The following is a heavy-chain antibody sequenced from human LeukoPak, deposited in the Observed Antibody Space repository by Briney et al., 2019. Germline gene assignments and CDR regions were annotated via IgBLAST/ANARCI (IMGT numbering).Heavy chain of an antibody. CDR3: VKDGSGSYYTYYLDY. Sequence: GGSLRLSYSASGFTFSRYAMHWVRQAPGKGLEYVSAISSNGGSTYYADSVKGRFTISRDNSKNTLYLQMSSLRAEDTAVYYCVKDGSGSYYTYYLDYWGQGTLVTVSS. CDR1: GFTFSRYA. J-gene: IGHJ4*02. CDR2: ISSNGGST. V-gene: IGHV3-64D*06. D-gene: IGHD3-10*01.